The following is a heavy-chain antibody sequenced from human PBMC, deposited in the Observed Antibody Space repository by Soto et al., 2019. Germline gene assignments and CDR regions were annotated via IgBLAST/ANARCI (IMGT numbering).Heavy chain of an antibody. J-gene: IGHJ6*02. CDR3: ARGLYSSPYYYYYYGMDV. CDR2: INHSGST. Sequence: GSLRLSCAASGFTFSTSWMNWVRQAPGKGLEWIGEINHSGSTNYNPSLKSRVTISVDTSKNQFSLKLSSVTAADTAVYYCARGLYSSPYYYYYYGMDVWGQGTTVTVSS. V-gene: IGHV4-34*01. CDR1: GFTFSTSW. D-gene: IGHD6-13*01.